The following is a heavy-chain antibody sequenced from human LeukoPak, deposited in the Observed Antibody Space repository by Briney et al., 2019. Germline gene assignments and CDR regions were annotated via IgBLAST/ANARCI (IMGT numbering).Heavy chain of an antibody. J-gene: IGHJ4*02. D-gene: IGHD3-9*01. CDR2: IYHSGNT. V-gene: IGHV4-38-2*02. CDR3: ARFSRYYDILTGYSIRGYFDY. Sequence: PSETLSLTCTVSGYSTSSGYYWAWIRQPPGKGLEWIGSIYHSGNTYYNPSLKSRVTISVDTSKNQFSLKLSSVTAADTVVYYCARFSRYYDILTGYSIRGYFDYWGQGTLVTVSS. CDR1: GYSTSSGYY.